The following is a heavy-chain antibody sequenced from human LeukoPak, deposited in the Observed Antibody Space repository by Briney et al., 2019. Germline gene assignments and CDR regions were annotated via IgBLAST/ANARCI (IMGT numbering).Heavy chain of an antibody. CDR2: IYYSGST. D-gene: IGHD2-8*01. Sequence: SETLSLTCTVSGGSISSYYRSWIRQPPGKGLEWIGYIYYSGSTNYNPSLKSRVTISVDTSKNQFSLKLSSVTAADTAVYYCARLSVAGYCTNGVCYTPRWFDPWGQGTLVTVSS. J-gene: IGHJ5*02. CDR1: GGSISSYY. V-gene: IGHV4-59*08. CDR3: ARLSVAGYCTNGVCYTPRWFDP.